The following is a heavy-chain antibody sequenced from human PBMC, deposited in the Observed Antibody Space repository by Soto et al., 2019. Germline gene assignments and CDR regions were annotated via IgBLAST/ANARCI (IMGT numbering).Heavy chain of an antibody. CDR3: ARDPRFTMIETKDY. CDR2: IYYSGST. V-gene: IGHV4-30-4*01. CDR1: GGSISSGDYY. D-gene: IGHD3-22*01. J-gene: IGHJ4*02. Sequence: TSETLSLTCTVSGGSISSGDYYWSWIRQPPGKGLEWIGYIYYSGSTYYNPSLKSRVTISVDTSKNQFSLKLSSVTAADTAVYYCARDPRFTMIETKDYWGQGTLVTVSS.